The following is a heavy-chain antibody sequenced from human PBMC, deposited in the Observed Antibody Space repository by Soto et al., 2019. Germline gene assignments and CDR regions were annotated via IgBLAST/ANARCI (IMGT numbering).Heavy chain of an antibody. J-gene: IGHJ6*02. Sequence: PGGSLRLSCAASGFTFSSYWMHWVRQAPGKGLVWVSRINSDGSSTSYADSVKGRFTISRDNAKNTLYLQMNSLRAEDTAVYYCARELTIAAADEYPPYYYYGMDVWGQGTTVTVSS. CDR2: INSDGSST. CDR1: GFTFSSYW. D-gene: IGHD6-13*01. CDR3: ARELTIAAADEYPPYYYYGMDV. V-gene: IGHV3-74*01.